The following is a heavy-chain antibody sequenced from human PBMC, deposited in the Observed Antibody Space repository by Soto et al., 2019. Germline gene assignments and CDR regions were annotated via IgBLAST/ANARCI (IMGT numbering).Heavy chain of an antibody. Sequence: EVQLLESGGGLVQPGGSLRLSCAASGFTFSSYAMTWVRQAPGEGLQWVSSISGSGESTFHADSVKGRFTISRDNSKNPLTRQMNSLRAEDTAIYYCAKYSSYWDEDYWGQGTLVTVSS. CDR1: GFTFSSYA. D-gene: IGHD3-22*01. V-gene: IGHV3-23*01. CDR2: ISGSGEST. J-gene: IGHJ4*02. CDR3: AKYSSYWDEDY.